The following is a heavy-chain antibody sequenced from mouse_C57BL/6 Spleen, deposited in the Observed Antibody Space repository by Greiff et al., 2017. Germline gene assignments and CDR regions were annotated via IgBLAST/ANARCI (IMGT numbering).Heavy chain of an antibody. V-gene: IGHV5-12*01. CDR1: GFTSSDYY. CDR3: ARQKAGFFDY. CDR2: ISNGGGST. J-gene: IGHJ2*01. Sequence: EVKLVESGGGLVQPGGSLKLSCAASGFTSSDYYMYWVRQTPEKRLEWVAYISNGGGSTYYPDTVKGRFTISRDNAKNTLYLQMSRLKSEDTAMYYCARQKAGFFDYWGQGTTLTVSS.